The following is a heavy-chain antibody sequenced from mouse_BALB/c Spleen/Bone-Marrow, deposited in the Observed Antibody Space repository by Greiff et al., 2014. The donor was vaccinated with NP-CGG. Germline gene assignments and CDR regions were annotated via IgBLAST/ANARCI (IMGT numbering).Heavy chain of an antibody. CDR2: IWAGGST. J-gene: IGHJ3*01. D-gene: IGHD3-1*01. CDR1: GFSLTSYG. Sequence: VKLVESGPGLVAPSQSLSITCTVSGFSLTSYGVHWVRQPPGKGLEWLGVIWAGGSTNYNSAFMSRLSISKDNSKSQVFLKMNSLQTDDTAMYYCARLSEGYWGQGTLVTVSA. CDR3: ARLSEGY. V-gene: IGHV2-9*02.